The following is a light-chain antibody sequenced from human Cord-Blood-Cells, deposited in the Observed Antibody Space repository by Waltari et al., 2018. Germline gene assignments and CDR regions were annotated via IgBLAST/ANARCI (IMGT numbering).Light chain of an antibody. CDR2: AAS. Sequence: DIQMTQSPSSLSASVGDRVTITCRASQSISSYLNWYQQKPGKAPKLLIYAASSLQSGVPSRFSGSGSGTDFTLTISSLQPEDFATYYCQQSYSTPCFGGGTKLEIK. CDR1: QSISSY. J-gene: IGKJ4*01. CDR3: QQSYSTPC. V-gene: IGKV1-39*01.